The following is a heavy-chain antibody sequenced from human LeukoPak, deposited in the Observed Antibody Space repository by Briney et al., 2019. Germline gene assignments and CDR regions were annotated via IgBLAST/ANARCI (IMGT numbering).Heavy chain of an antibody. Sequence: GGSLRLSCAASGFTFSSYEMNWVRQAPGKGLEGVSYISSSGSTIYYADSVKGRFTISRDNAKNSLYLQMNSLRAEDTAVYYCARDSIVGDPFDYWGQGTLVTVSS. V-gene: IGHV3-48*03. CDR1: GFTFSSYE. CDR3: ARDSIVGDPFDY. J-gene: IGHJ4*02. CDR2: ISSSGSTI. D-gene: IGHD1-26*01.